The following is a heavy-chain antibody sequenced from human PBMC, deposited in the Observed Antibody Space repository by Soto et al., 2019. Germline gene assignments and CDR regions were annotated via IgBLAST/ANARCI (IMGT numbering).Heavy chain of an antibody. J-gene: IGHJ4*01. CDR1: GGTFSSFA. CDR2: IIPIFGTT. V-gene: IGHV1-69*13. CDR3: ARDRDHTYDY. Sequence: SVKVACKASGGTFSSFAISWVRPAPGQGLEGRGGIIPIFGTTNYAQKFRGRVTITADESTSTAYMEVTTLRSEDTAVYYCARDRDHTYDYWG.